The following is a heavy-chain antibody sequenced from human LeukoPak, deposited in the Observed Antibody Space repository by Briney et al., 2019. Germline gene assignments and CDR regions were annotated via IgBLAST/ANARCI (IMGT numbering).Heavy chain of an antibody. CDR3: ARAADSAGSRIDY. J-gene: IGHJ4*02. D-gene: IGHD3/OR15-3a*01. CDR1: GFTFDVYG. V-gene: IGHV3-20*04. Sequence: PGGSLRLSCAPSGFTFDVYGMSWVRPAPGKGLGWVSCIIWNVVITGYANSVKGRFTLSRDNAKNSLYLQMNSLRAEDTALYYCARAADSAGSRIDYWGQGTLVTVSS. CDR2: IIWNVVIT.